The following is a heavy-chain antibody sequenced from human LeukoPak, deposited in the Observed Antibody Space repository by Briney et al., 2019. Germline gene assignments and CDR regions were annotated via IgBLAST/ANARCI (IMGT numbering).Heavy chain of an antibody. CDR1: GFTFSSYA. V-gene: IGHV3-64*01. J-gene: IGHJ6*03. CDR2: ISSNGGST. Sequence: PGGSLRLSCAASGFTFSSYAMHWVRQAPGKGLEYVSAISSNGGSTYYANSVKGRFTISRDNSKNTLYLQMGRLRSDDTAVYYCARGCQYQLLIFLYYYMDVWGKGTTVTISS. CDR3: ARGCQYQLLIFLYYYMDV. D-gene: IGHD2-2*01.